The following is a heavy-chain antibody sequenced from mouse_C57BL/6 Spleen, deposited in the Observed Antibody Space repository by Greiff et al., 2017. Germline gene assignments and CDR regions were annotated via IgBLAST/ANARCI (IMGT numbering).Heavy chain of an antibody. CDR3: ARFAQATFYAMDY. Sequence: VQRVESGAELVRPGASVKLSCKASGYTFTDYYINWVKQRPGQGLEWIARIYPGSGNTYYNEKFKGKATLTAEKSSSTAYMQLSSLTSEDSAVYFCARFAQATFYAMDYWGQGTSVTVSS. D-gene: IGHD3-2*02. V-gene: IGHV1-76*01. J-gene: IGHJ4*01. CDR1: GYTFTDYY. CDR2: IYPGSGNT.